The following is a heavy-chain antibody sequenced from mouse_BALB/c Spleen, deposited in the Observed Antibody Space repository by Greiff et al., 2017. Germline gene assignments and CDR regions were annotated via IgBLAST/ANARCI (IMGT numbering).Heavy chain of an antibody. Sequence: VQLKESGPGLVKPSQSLSLTCSVTGYSITSGYYWNWIRQFPGNKLEWMGYISYDGSNNYNPSLKNRISITRDTSKNQFFLKLNSVTTEDTATYYCARVYYDGPYWYFDVWGAGTTVTVSS. V-gene: IGHV3-6*02. CDR1: GYSITSGYY. CDR3: ARVYYDGPYWYFDV. J-gene: IGHJ1*01. D-gene: IGHD1-1*01. CDR2: ISYDGSN.